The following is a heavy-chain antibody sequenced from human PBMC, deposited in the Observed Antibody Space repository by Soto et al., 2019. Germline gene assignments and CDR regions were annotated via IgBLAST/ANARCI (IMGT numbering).Heavy chain of an antibody. CDR1: GASFSGYY. CDR2: INHSGST. Sequence: ETLSLTCAVYGASFSGYYWSWIRQPPGKGLEWIGEINHSGSTNYNPSLKSRVTISVDTSKNQFSLKLSSVIAADTAVYYCASQELERAKFDYWGQGTLVTVSS. V-gene: IGHV4-34*01. J-gene: IGHJ4*02. D-gene: IGHD1-1*01. CDR3: ASQELERAKFDY.